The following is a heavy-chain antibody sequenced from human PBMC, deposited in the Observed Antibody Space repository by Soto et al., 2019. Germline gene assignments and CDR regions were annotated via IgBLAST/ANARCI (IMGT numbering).Heavy chain of an antibody. CDR2: ISYDGSNK. J-gene: IGHJ3*02. CDR3: AKASPVDPDAFDI. V-gene: IGHV3-30*18. Sequence: QVQLVESGGGVVQPGRSLRLSCAASGFTFSSYGMHWVRQAPGKGLEWVAVISYDGSNKYYADSVKGRFTISRDNSKNTLYLQMNSLRAEDTAVYYCAKASPVDPDAFDIWGQGTMVTVSS. CDR1: GFTFSSYG.